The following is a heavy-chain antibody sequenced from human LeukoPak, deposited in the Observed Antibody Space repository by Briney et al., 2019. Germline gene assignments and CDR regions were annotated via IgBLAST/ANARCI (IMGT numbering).Heavy chain of an antibody. CDR1: GFTFSSDW. V-gene: IGHV3-74*01. Sequence: PGGSLRLSCAASGFTFSSDWMHWVRQVPGEGLVWVSRINGGGTSISYADSVKGRFTISRDNAKNILYLQMNSLRDEDSAVYHCLRSRGSSYGYWDSWGQGTLVTVSS. CDR3: LRSRGSSYGYWDS. D-gene: IGHD5-18*01. J-gene: IGHJ4*02. CDR2: INGGGTSI.